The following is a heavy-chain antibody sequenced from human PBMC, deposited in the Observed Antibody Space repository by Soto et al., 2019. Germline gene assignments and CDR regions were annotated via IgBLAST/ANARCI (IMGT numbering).Heavy chain of an antibody. J-gene: IGHJ6*02. CDR2: INPRSGGT. CDR3: ARDFWRGPRPEHMYV. Sequence: ASVKVSCKASGYTFTGFHMHWVRQAPGQGLEWMGWINPRSGGTNYARKFQGRVTITRDTSISTAYMELSRLRFDDTAVYYCARDFWRGPRPEHMYVWRQGTTVTLSS. D-gene: IGHD3-3*01. V-gene: IGHV1-2*02. CDR1: GYTFTGFH.